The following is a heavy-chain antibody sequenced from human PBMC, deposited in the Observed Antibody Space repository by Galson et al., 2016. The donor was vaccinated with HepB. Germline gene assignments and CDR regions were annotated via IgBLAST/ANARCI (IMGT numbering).Heavy chain of an antibody. CDR3: AREQSTAALAMDV. Sequence: SLRLSCAASGFTFSYYAIHWVRQAPGKGLEWVAVISYDGSNKYYADSVKGRFTISRDNSKNTLYLQMNSLRAEDTAVYYCAREQSTAALAMDVWGKGTTVTVSS. D-gene: IGHD6-6*01. V-gene: IGHV3-30*04. J-gene: IGHJ6*04. CDR1: GFTFSYYA. CDR2: ISYDGSNK.